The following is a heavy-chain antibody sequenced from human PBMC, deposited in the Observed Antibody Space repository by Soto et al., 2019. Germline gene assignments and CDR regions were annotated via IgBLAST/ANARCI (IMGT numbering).Heavy chain of an antibody. D-gene: IGHD2-2*01. J-gene: IGHJ4*02. CDR1: GFTFSNAW. CDR2: IKSKTDGGTT. Sequence: GGSLRLSCAASGFTFSNAWMNWVRQAPGKGLEWVGRIKSKTDGGTTDYAAPVKGRFTISRDDSKNTLYLQMNSLKTEDTAVYYCTTPSLVVPASTYFDYWGQGTLVTVSS. CDR3: TTPSLVVPASTYFDY. V-gene: IGHV3-15*07.